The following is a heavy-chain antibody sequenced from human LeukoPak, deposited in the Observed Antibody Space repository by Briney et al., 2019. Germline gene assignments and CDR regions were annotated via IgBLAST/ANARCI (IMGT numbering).Heavy chain of an antibody. Sequence: SGGSLRLSCADSEFTFSGYWMSWVRQAPGKGLEWVANIKQDGSERYYVDSVKGRFTISRDNAKNSLYLQMTSLRAEDTAVYYCARDAGKDAFDMWGQGTMVTVSS. V-gene: IGHV3-7*01. CDR2: IKQDGSER. CDR3: ARDAGKDAFDM. J-gene: IGHJ3*02. D-gene: IGHD3-10*01. CDR1: EFTFSGYW.